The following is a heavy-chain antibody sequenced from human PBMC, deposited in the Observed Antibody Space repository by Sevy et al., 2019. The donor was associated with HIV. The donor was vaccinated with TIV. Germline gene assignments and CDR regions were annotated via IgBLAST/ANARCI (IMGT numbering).Heavy chain of an antibody. J-gene: IGHJ4*02. V-gene: IGHV3-33*08. D-gene: IGHD6-19*01. CDR1: GFTFSSYG. CDR3: TAGYTTGWYPGEFDY. CDR2: IWYDGSNK. Sequence: GGSLRVSCAASGFTFSSYGMHWVRQAPGKGLEWVAVIWYDGSNKYYADSVKGRFTISRDNSKNTLYLQMNSLRAEDTAVYYCTAGYTTGWYPGEFDYGGQGTLVTVSS.